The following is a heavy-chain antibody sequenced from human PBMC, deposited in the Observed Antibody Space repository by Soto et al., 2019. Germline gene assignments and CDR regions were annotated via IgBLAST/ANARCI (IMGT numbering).Heavy chain of an antibody. CDR3: VKDRAFRTVAGADC. J-gene: IGHJ4*01. V-gene: IGHV3-23*01. Sequence: PGGSLRLSCTVSGFTFRSYAMNWVRQAPGGGLEWVSNIIGSGDSASYADSVKGRFTISRDNSQNTLFLQMDSLRVDDTATYYCVKDRAFRTVAGADCWGQGTLVTVSS. D-gene: IGHD6-19*01. CDR2: IIGSGDSA. CDR1: GFTFRSYA.